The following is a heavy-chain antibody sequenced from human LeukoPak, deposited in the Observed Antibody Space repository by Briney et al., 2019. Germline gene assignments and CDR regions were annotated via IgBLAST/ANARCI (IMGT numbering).Heavy chain of an antibody. CDR3: ARHGAGSSGWYGPSDY. CDR1: GGSISSYY. V-gene: IGHV4-4*07. D-gene: IGHD6-19*01. J-gene: IGHJ4*02. CDR2: IYTSGST. Sequence: SETLSLTCTVSGGSISSYYWSWIRQPAGKGLEWIGRIYTSGSTNYNASLKSRVSMSVDTSKNQFSLKLSSVTAADTAVYYCARHGAGSSGWYGPSDYWGQGTLVTVSS.